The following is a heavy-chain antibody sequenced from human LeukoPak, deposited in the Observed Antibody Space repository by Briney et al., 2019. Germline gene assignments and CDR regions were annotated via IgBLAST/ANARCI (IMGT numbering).Heavy chain of an antibody. Sequence: PGGSLRLSCAASGFTFSSYWMSWVRQAPGKGLEWVANIKQDGSEKYYVDSVKGRFTISRDNAKNSLYLQMNSLRAEDTAVYYCARQYDFWSGHSYYFDYWGQGTLVTVSS. V-gene: IGHV3-7*01. J-gene: IGHJ4*02. CDR2: IKQDGSEK. CDR1: GFTFSSYW. CDR3: ARQYDFWSGHSYYFDY. D-gene: IGHD3-3*01.